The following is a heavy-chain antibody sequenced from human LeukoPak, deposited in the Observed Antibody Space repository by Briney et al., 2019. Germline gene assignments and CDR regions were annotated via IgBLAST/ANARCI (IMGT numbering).Heavy chain of an antibody. J-gene: IGHJ4*02. CDR2: ISSTGNTI. D-gene: IGHD3-10*01. CDR3: ARDSSGNFIPDYFDY. CDR1: GFTFSSFE. Sequence: PGGSLRLSCATSGFTFSSFEMNWVRQAPGKGLEWVSYISSTGNTIYYADSVKGRFTISRNNAKSSLYLRMNSLRAEDTAVYYCARDSSGNFIPDYFDYWGQGTLVTVSS. V-gene: IGHV3-48*03.